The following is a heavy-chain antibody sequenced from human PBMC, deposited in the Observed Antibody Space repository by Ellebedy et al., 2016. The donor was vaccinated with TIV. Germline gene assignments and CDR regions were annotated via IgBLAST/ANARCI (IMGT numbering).Heavy chain of an antibody. V-gene: IGHV3-30*03. D-gene: IGHD2-8*02. Sequence: GESLKISCAASGFIFNSHGMHWVRQAPGKGLEWVAVISGNGLTTYYADPVKGRITISRDSSNTILYLQMNSLRAEDTAVYFCPREGAVRGAPAYWAYEFWGQGTLVTVSS. CDR3: PREGAVRGAPAYWAYEF. CDR2: ISGNGLTT. CDR1: GFIFNSHG. J-gene: IGHJ4*02.